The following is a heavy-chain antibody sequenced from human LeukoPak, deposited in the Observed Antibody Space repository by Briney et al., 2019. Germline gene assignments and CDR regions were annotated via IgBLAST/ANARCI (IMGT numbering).Heavy chain of an antibody. CDR3: ARVGYPAGFDY. CDR2: INHSGST. D-gene: IGHD5-12*01. J-gene: IGHJ4*02. Sequence: SETLSLTCAVYGGSFSGYYWSWIRQPPGKGLEWIGEINHSGSTNYNPSLKSRVTISVDTSKNQFSLKLSSVTAADTAVYYCARVGYPAGFDYWGQGTLVTVSS. V-gene: IGHV4-34*01. CDR1: GGSFSGYY.